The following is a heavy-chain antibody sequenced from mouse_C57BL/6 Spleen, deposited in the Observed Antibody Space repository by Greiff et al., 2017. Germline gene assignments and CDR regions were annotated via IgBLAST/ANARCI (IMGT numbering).Heavy chain of an antibody. D-gene: IGHD2-2*01. CDR3: AREGATMVTKFAY. Sequence: VQLQQSGPELVKPGASVKMSCKASGYTFTDYNMHWVKQSHGKSLEWIGYINPNNGGTNYNQKFKGKATLTVNKSSSTAYMELRRLTSEDSAVYYCAREGATMVTKFAYWGQGTLVTVSA. J-gene: IGHJ3*01. CDR1: GYTFTDYN. V-gene: IGHV1-22*01. CDR2: INPNNGGT.